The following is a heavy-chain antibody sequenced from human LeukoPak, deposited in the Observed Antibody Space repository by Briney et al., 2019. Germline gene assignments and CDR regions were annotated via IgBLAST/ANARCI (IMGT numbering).Heavy chain of an antibody. CDR1: GFTFSSYW. D-gene: IGHD6-13*01. V-gene: IGHV3-7*01. J-gene: IGHJ6*02. CDR2: IKQDGSEK. CDR3: ASEIAAGPDYGMDV. Sequence: GGSLRLSCAASGFTFSSYWMSWVRQAPGKGLEWVANIKQDGSEKYYVDSVKGRFTISRDNAKNSLYLQMNSLRAEDTAVYYCASEIAAGPDYGMDVWGQGTTVTVSS.